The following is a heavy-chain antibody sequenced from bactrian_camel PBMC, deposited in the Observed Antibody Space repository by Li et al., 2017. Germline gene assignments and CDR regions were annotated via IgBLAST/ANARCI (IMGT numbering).Heavy chain of an antibody. J-gene: IGHJ4*01. CDR1: TYGYSEEF. D-gene: IGHD1*01. CDR2: IYGGITT. Sequence: DVQLVESGGGSVQNGGSLRLSCAASTYGYSEEFMGWFRQAPGKAREGVAAIYGGITTYYDDSVKGRFTISQDHANNTLYLQMNSLKPEDTAMYYCAATRLGLCGDLLRRPQAAYWGRGTQVTVS. CDR3: AATRLGLCGDLLRRPQAAY. V-gene: IGHV3S31*01.